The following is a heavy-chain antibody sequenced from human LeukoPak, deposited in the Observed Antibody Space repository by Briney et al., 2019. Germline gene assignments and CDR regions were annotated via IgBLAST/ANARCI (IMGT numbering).Heavy chain of an antibody. D-gene: IGHD6-19*01. CDR1: GFTFTDAW. Sequence: GGSLRLSCVASGFTFTDAWMTWVRQSPGMGLEWVGRIKSNTNRGTSDYAAPVKGRFTISRDDLKNTVYLQMNSLKPEDTAVYYCTTHSVTVTGTHFWGRGALVTVSS. CDR3: TTHSVTVTGTHF. J-gene: IGHJ4*02. V-gene: IGHV3-15*07. CDR2: IKSNTNRGTS.